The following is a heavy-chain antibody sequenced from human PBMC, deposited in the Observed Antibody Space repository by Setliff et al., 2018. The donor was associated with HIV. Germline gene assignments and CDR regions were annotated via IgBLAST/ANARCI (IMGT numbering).Heavy chain of an antibody. CDR1: GGSITTSTFY. Sequence: KTSETLSLTCTVSGGSITTSTFYWGWIRQPPGKGLEWIGSIYYSGSTYYNPSLKSRLTITQHTSKNHFSLSLSSVTAADTAVYYCARRELSIAAAGTYSDYWGQGTLVTVSS. V-gene: IGHV4-39*02. J-gene: IGHJ4*02. CDR3: ARRELSIAAAGTYSDY. D-gene: IGHD6-13*01. CDR2: IYYSGST.